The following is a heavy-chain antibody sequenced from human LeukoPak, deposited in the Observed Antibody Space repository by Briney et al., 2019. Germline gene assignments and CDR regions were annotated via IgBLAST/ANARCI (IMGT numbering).Heavy chain of an antibody. J-gene: IGHJ2*01. V-gene: IGHV3-74*01. CDR2: ISGDESST. D-gene: IGHD4/OR15-4a*01. CDR1: GFTFSSYW. CDR3: ARDRLSNGAGWYFDL. Sequence: GGSLRLSCAASGFTFSSYWMHWVRQAPGKGLVWVSRISGDESSTSYADSVEGRFTISRDNAKNSLYLQMNSLRAGDTAVYYCARDRLSNGAGWYFDLWGRGTLVTVSS.